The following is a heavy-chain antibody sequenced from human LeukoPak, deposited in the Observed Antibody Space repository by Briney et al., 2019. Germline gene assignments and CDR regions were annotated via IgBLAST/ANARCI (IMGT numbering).Heavy chain of an antibody. CDR3: ATGRWLQLGYYYYYMDV. D-gene: IGHD5-24*01. CDR1: GGTFSSYA. J-gene: IGHJ6*03. Sequence: ASVKVSCKASGGTFSSYAISWVRQAPGQGLEWMGGIIPIFGTANYAQKFQGRVTITTDESTSTAYMELSSLRSEDTAVYYCATGRWLQLGYYYYYMDVWGRGTTVTVSS. CDR2: IIPIFGTA. V-gene: IGHV1-69*05.